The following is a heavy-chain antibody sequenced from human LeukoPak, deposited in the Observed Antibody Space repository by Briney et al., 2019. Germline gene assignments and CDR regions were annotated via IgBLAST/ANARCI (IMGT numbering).Heavy chain of an antibody. Sequence: PGRSLRLSCAASGFTFSSYAMHWVRQAPGKGLEYVSAISSNGGSTYYEDSVKGRFTISRDNYKNTLYLQMSSLRAEDTAVYYCVKDIVRYFDWSSGVWGQGTLVSVSS. D-gene: IGHD3-9*01. V-gene: IGHV3-64D*06. CDR3: VKDIVRYFDWSSGV. CDR1: GFTFSSYA. J-gene: IGHJ4*02. CDR2: ISSNGGST.